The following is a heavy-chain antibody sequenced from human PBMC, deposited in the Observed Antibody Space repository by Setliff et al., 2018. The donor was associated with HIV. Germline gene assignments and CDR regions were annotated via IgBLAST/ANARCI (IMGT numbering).Heavy chain of an antibody. CDR2: MSPNSGNA. J-gene: IGHJ6*03. D-gene: IGHD6-19*01. V-gene: IGHV1-8*01. CDR3: ARGLAVAGKSYYYYMDV. Sequence: ASVKVSCKASGYTFTSYDINWVRQATGQGLEWMGWMSPNSGNAGYAQKFQGRVTMTRNTSISTAYMELSSLRSEDTAVYYCARGLAVAGKSYYYYMDVWGKGTAVTAP. CDR1: GYTFTSYD.